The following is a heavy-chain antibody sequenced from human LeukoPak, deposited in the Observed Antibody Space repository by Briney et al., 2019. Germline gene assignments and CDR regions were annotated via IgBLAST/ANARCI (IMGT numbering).Heavy chain of an antibody. D-gene: IGHD3-16*01. Sequence: GGSLRLSCAASGFTFSSYGMSWVRQAPGKGLEWVSSISRSGESTFYADSVRGRFTISRDNSKNTVSLQMESLRAEDTALYYCAKDYAVGSIDYWGQGTLVTVSS. J-gene: IGHJ4*02. CDR1: GFTFSSYG. CDR2: ISRSGEST. V-gene: IGHV3-23*01. CDR3: AKDYAVGSIDY.